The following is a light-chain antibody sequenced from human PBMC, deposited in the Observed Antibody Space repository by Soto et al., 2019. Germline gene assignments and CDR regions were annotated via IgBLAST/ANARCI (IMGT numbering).Light chain of an antibody. V-gene: IGKV3-15*01. CDR1: QSVSSK. CDR3: QQYNNWPGT. J-gene: IGKJ1*01. CDR2: GAS. Sequence: EIVLTQSPGTLSVSPGERATLSCRASQSVSSKLACYQQKPGQAPRLLFYGASTGATGIPARFSGSGPETEFTLSISSLQSEDFAVYYCQQYNNWPGTFGQGTKV.